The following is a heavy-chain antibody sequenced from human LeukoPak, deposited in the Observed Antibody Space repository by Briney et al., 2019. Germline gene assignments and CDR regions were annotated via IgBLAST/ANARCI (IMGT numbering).Heavy chain of an antibody. CDR2: IIPILGIA. V-gene: IGHV1-69*10. CDR1: GGTFSSYA. J-gene: IGHJ6*02. D-gene: IGHD3-10*01. Sequence: ASVKVSCKASGGTFSSYAISWVRQAPGQGLEWMGRIIPILGIANYAQKFQGRVTITADKSTSTAYMELSSLRSEDTAVYYCARASSGSGSYFYYYYGMDVWGQGTTVTVSS. CDR3: ARASSGSGSYFYYYYGMDV.